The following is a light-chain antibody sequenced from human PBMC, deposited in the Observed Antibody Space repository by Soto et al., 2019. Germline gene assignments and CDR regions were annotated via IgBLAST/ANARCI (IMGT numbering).Light chain of an antibody. J-gene: IGKJ1*01. V-gene: IGKV1-16*01. Sequence: DIQMTQSPSSLSASVGDRVTITWQASQDISNYLNWYQQKPGKAPKILIYHASSLETGVPSRFSGSGSGTEFTLTISSLQPDDFATYYCQHYNSYGTFGQGTKVDIK. CDR1: QDISNY. CDR2: HAS. CDR3: QHYNSYGT.